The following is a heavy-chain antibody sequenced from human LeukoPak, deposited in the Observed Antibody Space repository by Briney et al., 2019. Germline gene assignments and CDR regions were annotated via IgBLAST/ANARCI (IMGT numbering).Heavy chain of an antibody. J-gene: IGHJ6*02. V-gene: IGHV3-30-3*01. CDR3: AAFSHKGV. CDR1: GFTFSNYA. D-gene: IGHD3-3*02. Sequence: GGSLRLSCAASGFTFSNYAMHWARQAPGKGLEWVAFISHDRSNNCHADSVKGRFTVSRDNSKNTLYLQMNSLRAEDTAVYYCAAFSHKGVWGQGTTVTVS. CDR2: ISHDRSNN.